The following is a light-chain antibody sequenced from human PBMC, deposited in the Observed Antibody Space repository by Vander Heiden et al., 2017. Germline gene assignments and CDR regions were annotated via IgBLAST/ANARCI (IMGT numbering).Light chain of an antibody. Sequence: QSALTQPPSASGSPGESVTISCTGTISDVGSYDYVSWYQQRPGKAPKLIIFEVNKRPAGVPDRFSGSKSDNTASLTVSGLQAEDEADYYCSSYAGRNNLYVFGSGTTVT. CDR1: ISDVGSYDY. CDR2: EVN. V-gene: IGLV2-8*01. J-gene: IGLJ1*01. CDR3: SSYAGRNNLYV.